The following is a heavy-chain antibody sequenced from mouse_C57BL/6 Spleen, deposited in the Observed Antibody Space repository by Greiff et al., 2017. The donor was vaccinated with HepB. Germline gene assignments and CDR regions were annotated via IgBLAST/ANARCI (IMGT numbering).Heavy chain of an antibody. D-gene: IGHD2-10*01. CDR1: GFTFSSYA. CDR2: ISSGGDYI. V-gene: IGHV5-9-1*02. J-gene: IGHJ3*01. CDR3: TRDSYYFAY. Sequence: EVKLQESGEGLVKPGGSLKLSCAASGFTFSSYAMSWVRQTPEKRLEWVAYISSGGDYIYYADTVKGRFTISRDNARNTLYLQMSSLKSEDTAMYYCTRDSYYFAYWGQGTLVTVSA.